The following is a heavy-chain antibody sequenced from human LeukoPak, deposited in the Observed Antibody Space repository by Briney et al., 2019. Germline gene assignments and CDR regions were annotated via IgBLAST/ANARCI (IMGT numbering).Heavy chain of an antibody. CDR1: GGSFSGYY. CDR3: ARGLNWYYDSSGYYTYYFDY. V-gene: IGHV4-34*01. Sequence: SETLSLTCAVYGGSFSGYYWSWIRQPPGKGLEWIGEINHSGSTYYNPSLKSRVTISVDRSKNQFSLKLSSVTAADTAVYYCARGLNWYYDSSGYYTYYFDYWGQGTLVTVSS. J-gene: IGHJ4*02. D-gene: IGHD3-22*01. CDR2: INHSGST.